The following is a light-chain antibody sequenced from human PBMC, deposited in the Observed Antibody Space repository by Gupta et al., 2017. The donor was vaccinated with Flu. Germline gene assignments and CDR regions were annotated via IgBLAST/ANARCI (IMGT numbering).Light chain of an antibody. CDR2: KDS. J-gene: IGLJ3*02. CDR3: QSTVNVDGWV. V-gene: IGLV3-25*03. Sequence: SGELTQPPSVSVSPGQTARITCPGDAFPRQYASWYQQRPGQAPILLLYKDSQRPSGIPERFSGSSSGTTVTLTISGVQAEDEADYYCQSTVNVDGWVFGGGTKLTVL. CDR1: AFPRQY.